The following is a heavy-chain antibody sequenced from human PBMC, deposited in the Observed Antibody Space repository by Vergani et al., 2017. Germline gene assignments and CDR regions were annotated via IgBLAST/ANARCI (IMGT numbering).Heavy chain of an antibody. CDR3: AREGNYYGGTGVGPGGSFD. Sequence: VKLEQSGAEVKNPGSSVTVPCRASGGTPDSHTISWVRQATGQGVEWVGRVIPHLVITTLAQHLQGRVIITADKSTDTAYMELISLRPEDTAVYYCAREGNYYGGTGVGPGGSFDWGPGTLVTVSS. V-gene: IGHV1-69*02. CDR1: GGTPDSHT. J-gene: IGHJ4*02. CDR2: VIPHLVIT. D-gene: IGHD3-22*01.